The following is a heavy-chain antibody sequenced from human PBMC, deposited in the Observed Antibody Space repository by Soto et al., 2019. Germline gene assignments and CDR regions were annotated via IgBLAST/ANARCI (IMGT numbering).Heavy chain of an antibody. D-gene: IGHD4-17*01. CDR1: GFTFSTYW. Sequence: EVQLVESGGDLVQPGGSLRLSCAVSGFTFSTYWMHWVRQVPGKGPEWVSRMSSDGSSTAYADSVRGRFIISRDNAKNTLYLQMNSLRVDDTAVYYCARGTVRDHDFGDHWGLGTLVAVSS. V-gene: IGHV3-74*01. J-gene: IGHJ4*02. CDR3: ARGTVRDHDFGDH. CDR2: MSSDGSST.